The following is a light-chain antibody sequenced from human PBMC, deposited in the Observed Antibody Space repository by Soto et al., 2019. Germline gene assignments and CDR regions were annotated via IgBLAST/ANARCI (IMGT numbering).Light chain of an antibody. CDR2: AAS. CDR3: QQSYSTPRD. V-gene: IGKV1-39*01. J-gene: IGKJ5*01. Sequence: DIQMTQSPSSLSVSLGERATISCQASQSVSSSLTWYQQKPGQAPKLLIYAASSLHRGVPSRIIGSGSWGNFIPTISSLQPEDFATYYCQQSYSTPRDFGQGTRLEIK. CDR1: QSVSSS.